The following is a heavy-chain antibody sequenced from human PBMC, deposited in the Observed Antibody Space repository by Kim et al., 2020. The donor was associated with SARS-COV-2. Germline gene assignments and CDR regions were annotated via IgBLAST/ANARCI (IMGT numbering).Heavy chain of an antibody. CDR2: IRGSGVST. CDR3: ARGFSTSSE. Sequence: GGSLRLSCAASGFTFSTQGMSWVRQAPGKGLEWVSAIRGSGVSTHYADSVKGRFTISRDNSKNTLYLQMNSLRVEDTAIYYCARGFSTSSEWGQGTLVTV. D-gene: IGHD6-6*01. J-gene: IGHJ4*02. V-gene: IGHV3-23*01. CDR1: GFTFSTQG.